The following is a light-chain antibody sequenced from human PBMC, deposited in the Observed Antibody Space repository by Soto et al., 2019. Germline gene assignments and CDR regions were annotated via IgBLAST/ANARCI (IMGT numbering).Light chain of an antibody. CDR2: DAS. Sequence: IVLTQSPATLSLSPGESATLSCRATRSVSSYLAWYQQKPGQAPRLLIYDASSRPTDIPARFSGSGSGTDFTLTISSLEPEDIATYYCQQSYSSPYTFGQGTKLEIK. CDR3: QQSYSSPYT. CDR1: RSVSSY. J-gene: IGKJ2*01. V-gene: IGKV3-11*01.